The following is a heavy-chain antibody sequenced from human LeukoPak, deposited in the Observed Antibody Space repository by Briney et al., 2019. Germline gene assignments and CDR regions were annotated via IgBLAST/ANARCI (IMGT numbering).Heavy chain of an antibody. D-gene: IGHD3-22*01. CDR1: GYTFTGYY. CDR2: INPNNGGT. CDR3: AGEDNSSGYRPFDI. Sequence: PGGSLRLSCAASGYTFTGYYIHWVRQAPGQGLEWMGRINPNNGGTNYAQKFQGRVTMTRDMSMSTAYMELSRLRSVDTAVYYCAGEDNSSGYRPFDIWGQGTMVTVPS. J-gene: IGHJ3*02. V-gene: IGHV1-2*06.